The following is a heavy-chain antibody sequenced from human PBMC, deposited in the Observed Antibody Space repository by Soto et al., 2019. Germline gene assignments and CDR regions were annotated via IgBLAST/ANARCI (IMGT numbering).Heavy chain of an antibody. J-gene: IGHJ6*02. CDR3: ARXXXXXXWXXTXYGMDV. Sequence: SLKISCKGSGYSFTSYWISWVRQMPGXXXEWMGRIDPSASYTNYSPSFQGHVTISADKSISTAYLQWSSLKASDTAMYYCARXXXXXXWXXTXYGMDVWGQGTTVTVS. D-gene: IGHD3-22*01. CDR1: GYSFTSYW. V-gene: IGHV5-10-1*01. CDR2: IDPSASYT.